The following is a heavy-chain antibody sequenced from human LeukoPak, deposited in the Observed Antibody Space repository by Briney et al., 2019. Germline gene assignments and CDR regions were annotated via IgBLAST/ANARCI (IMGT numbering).Heavy chain of an antibody. CDR3: ASSRTAASSNWFDP. Sequence: GGSLRLSCIVSGFTLSSYSRTWVRQAPGKGLEWVSIIHTNGNTYYADSVKGRFTISRDNSKNTLYLQMNSLRTEDTAVYYCASSRTAASSNWFDPWGQGTLVTVSS. J-gene: IGHJ5*02. V-gene: IGHV3-53*01. D-gene: IGHD6-13*01. CDR1: GFTLSSYS. CDR2: IHTNGNT.